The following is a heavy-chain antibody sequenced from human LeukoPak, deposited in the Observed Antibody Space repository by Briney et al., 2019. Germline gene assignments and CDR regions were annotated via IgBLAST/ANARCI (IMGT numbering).Heavy chain of an antibody. D-gene: IGHD2-2*01. Sequence: PGRSLRLSCAASGFTFSTYAMHWVRQAPGKGLEWVAVISHDGSSKYFADSVKGRFTISRDNSKNTLYLQMNSLRSEDTAVYYCARGNGALGPVPPAMPPYHYYPMDVWGQGTTVTVSS. CDR1: GFTFSTYA. CDR2: ISHDGSSK. CDR3: ARGNGALGPVPPAMPPYHYYPMDV. J-gene: IGHJ6*02. V-gene: IGHV3-30*04.